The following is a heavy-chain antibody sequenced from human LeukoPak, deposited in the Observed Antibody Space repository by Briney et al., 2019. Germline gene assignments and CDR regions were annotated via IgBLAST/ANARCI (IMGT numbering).Heavy chain of an antibody. D-gene: IGHD3-16*02. CDR2: INPSGGST. CDR1: GYTFTNYY. V-gene: IGHV1-46*01. Sequence: GASVKVSCKASGYTFTNYYIHWVRQAPGQGLECMGIINPSGGSTSYAQKFQGRVTMTRDMSTSTVYMELSRLRSDDTAVYHCARDLGEGYVWGSYRFDYWGQGTLVTVSS. CDR3: ARDLGEGYVWGSYRFDY. J-gene: IGHJ4*02.